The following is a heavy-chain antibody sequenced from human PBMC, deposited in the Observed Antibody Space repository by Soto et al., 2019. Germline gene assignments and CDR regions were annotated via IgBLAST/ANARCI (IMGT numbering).Heavy chain of an antibody. CDR3: ARDRVFIAVANWFDP. V-gene: IGHV6-1*01. J-gene: IGHJ5*02. CDR2: TYYRSKWYN. Sequence: WQTLSLTCVISGDSVSSNSAAWNWIRQSPSRGLEWLGRTYYRSKWYNDFAVSVKSRITINPDTSKNQFSLQLNSVTPEDTAVYYCARDRVFIAVANWFDPWGQGTLVTVSS. D-gene: IGHD6-19*01. CDR1: GDSVSSNSAA.